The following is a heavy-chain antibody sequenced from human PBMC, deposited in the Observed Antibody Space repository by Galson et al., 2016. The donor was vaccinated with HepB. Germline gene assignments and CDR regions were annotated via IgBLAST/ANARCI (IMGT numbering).Heavy chain of an antibody. D-gene: IGHD1-26*01. V-gene: IGHV3-23*01. CDR1: GFTFSTSP. CDR2: ISGSGENT. CDR3: ARVPGAPNSDY. Sequence: SLRLSCAASGFTFSTSPTTWVRQAPGKGLEWVSAISGSGENTYYADSVRGRLTISRDNSKNTLYLHMSRLRAEDAAVYYCARVPGAPNSDYWGQGTLVTVSS. J-gene: IGHJ4*02.